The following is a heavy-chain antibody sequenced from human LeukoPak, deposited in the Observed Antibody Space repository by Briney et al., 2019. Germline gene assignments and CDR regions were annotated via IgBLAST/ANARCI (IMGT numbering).Heavy chain of an antibody. V-gene: IGHV3-30-3*01. D-gene: IGHD2-2*01. CDR2: ISYDGSNK. CDR1: GFTFSSYA. CDR3: ARVRLGGPATTSDGFDI. Sequence: QPGRSLRLSCAASGFTFSSYAMHWVRQAPGKGLEWVAVISYDGSNKYYADSVKGRFTISRDNSKNSLYLEMNSLRVGDTAVFYCARVRLGGPATTSDGFDIWGQGAMVTVSS. J-gene: IGHJ3*02.